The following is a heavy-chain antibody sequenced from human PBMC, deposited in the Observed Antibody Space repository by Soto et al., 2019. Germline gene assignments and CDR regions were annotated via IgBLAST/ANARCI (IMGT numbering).Heavy chain of an antibody. D-gene: IGHD3-10*01. Sequence: PSETLSLTCTVSGGSISSNSYYWDWIRQSPGKGLDWIWSIYHRESTYYNPSLKSRVAISVDPSTNQFSLTLTSVTAADTAVYYCARRSPLVYGNPFDHWGQGTLVTVSS. CDR1: GGSISSNSYY. CDR2: IYHREST. V-gene: IGHV4-39*01. CDR3: ARRSPLVYGNPFDH. J-gene: IGHJ5*02.